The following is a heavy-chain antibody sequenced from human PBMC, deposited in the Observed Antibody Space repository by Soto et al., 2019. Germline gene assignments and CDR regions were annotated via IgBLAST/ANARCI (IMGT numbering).Heavy chain of an antibody. V-gene: IGHV3-66*01. D-gene: IGHD3-22*01. CDR1: GFPVSSNY. J-gene: IGHJ4*02. CDR3: AIIYDSSDAYWFDY. CDR2: IYSGGST. Sequence: PGGSLRLSCAASGFPVSSNYMSWVRQAPGKGLEWVSVIYSGGSTYYADSVKGRFTISRDNSKNTLYLQMNSLRAEDTAVYYCAIIYDSSDAYWFDYWGQGTLVTVSS.